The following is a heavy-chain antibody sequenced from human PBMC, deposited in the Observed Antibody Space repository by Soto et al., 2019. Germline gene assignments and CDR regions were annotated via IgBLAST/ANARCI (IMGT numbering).Heavy chain of an antibody. D-gene: IGHD1-1*01. V-gene: IGHV3-15*01. CDR1: GFMFSSAW. J-gene: IGHJ4*02. CDR2: IKSKKDGGAR. CDR3: VEGWNDF. Sequence: EVQVVESGGDLVEPGGSLRLSCETSGFMFSSAWMSWVRKAPGKGLEWVARIKSKKDGGARDYAAPVNGRFSISRDDSKSTVYLQMNSLRAEDTALYYCVEGWNDFWGQGTLVTVSS.